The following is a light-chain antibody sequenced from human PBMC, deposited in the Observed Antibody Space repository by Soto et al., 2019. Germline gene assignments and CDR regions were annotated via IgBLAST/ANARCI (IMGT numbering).Light chain of an antibody. Sequence: EVVLTQSPVTLSLSPGERATLSCRASQSFRGLLAWYQQKPGQAPRLLIYDAYNRATGIPPRFSGTGSETDFTLTISRLEPEDFALYYCQHYYGTSPITFGQGTRLEIK. CDR3: QHYYGTSPIT. J-gene: IGKJ5*01. V-gene: IGKV3-11*01. CDR1: QSFRGL. CDR2: DAY.